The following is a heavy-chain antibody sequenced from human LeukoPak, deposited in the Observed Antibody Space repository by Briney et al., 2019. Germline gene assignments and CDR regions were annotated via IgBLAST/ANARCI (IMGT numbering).Heavy chain of an antibody. CDR2: IYYSGST. CDR1: GGSISDYY. Sequence: SETLSLTCTVSGGSISDYYWSWIRQPPGKGLEWIGYIYYSGSTNYNPSLKSRVTMSVDTSKNQFSLKLSPVTAADTAVYYCAIDPKDGSGNVNSRGFDPWGQGTLVTVSS. D-gene: IGHD3-10*01. V-gene: IGHV4-59*12. CDR3: AIDPKDGSGNVNSRGFDP. J-gene: IGHJ5*02.